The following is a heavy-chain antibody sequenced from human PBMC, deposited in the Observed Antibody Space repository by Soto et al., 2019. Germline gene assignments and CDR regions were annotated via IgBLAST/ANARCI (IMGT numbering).Heavy chain of an antibody. Sequence: GASVKVSCKASGYTFTTYGVSWVRQAPGHGLEWMGWISTLNGNTNYAQKLQGRVTMTRDTSTSTAYMELTSLRSDDTAVYYCARAGSGWLHRMDYWGQGTLVTVSS. CDR3: ARAGSGWLHRMDY. D-gene: IGHD1-1*01. J-gene: IGHJ4*02. CDR2: ISTLNGNT. V-gene: IGHV1-18*04. CDR1: GYTFTTYG.